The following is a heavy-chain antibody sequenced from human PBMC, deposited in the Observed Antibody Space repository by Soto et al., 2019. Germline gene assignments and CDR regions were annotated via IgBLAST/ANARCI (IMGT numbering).Heavy chain of an antibody. Sequence: PSETLSLTCTVSGGSISSYYWSWLRQPPGKGLEWIGYIYYNGKTNYNPSLKSRVTISVDTSKNQFSLKLSSVTAADTAVYYCARLPHYGDPKAGFWGQGTLVTVSS. CDR3: ARLPHYGDPKAGF. J-gene: IGHJ4*02. D-gene: IGHD4-17*01. V-gene: IGHV4-59*08. CDR1: GGSISSYY. CDR2: IYYNGKT.